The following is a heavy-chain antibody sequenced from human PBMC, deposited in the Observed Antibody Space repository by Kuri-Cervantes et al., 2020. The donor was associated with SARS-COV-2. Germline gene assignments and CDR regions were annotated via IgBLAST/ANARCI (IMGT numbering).Heavy chain of an antibody. Sequence: ESLKISCTVSGGSISSYYWGWIRQPPGKGLEWIGSIYYSGSTYYNPSLKSRVTISVDTSKNQFSLKLSSVTAADTAVYYCARRCSSTSCYNPSKSFDYWGQGTLVTVSS. CDR1: GGSISSYY. V-gene: IGHV4-39*01. J-gene: IGHJ4*02. D-gene: IGHD2-2*02. CDR3: ARRCSSTSCYNPSKSFDY. CDR2: IYYSGST.